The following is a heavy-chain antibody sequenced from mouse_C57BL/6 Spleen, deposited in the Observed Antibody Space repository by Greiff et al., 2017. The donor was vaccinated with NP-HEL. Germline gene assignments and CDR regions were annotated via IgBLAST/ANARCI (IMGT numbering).Heavy chain of an antibody. Sequence: EVKLMESGGGLVQPGGSLSLSCAASGFTFTDYYMSWVRQPPGKALEWLGFIRNKANGYTTEYSASVKGRFTISRDNSQSILYLQMNALRAEDSATYYCARSYDYDEVYYYAMDYWGQGTSVTVSS. CDR1: GFTFTDYY. J-gene: IGHJ4*01. D-gene: IGHD2-4*01. CDR2: IRNKANGYTT. CDR3: ARSYDYDEVYYYAMDY. V-gene: IGHV7-3*01.